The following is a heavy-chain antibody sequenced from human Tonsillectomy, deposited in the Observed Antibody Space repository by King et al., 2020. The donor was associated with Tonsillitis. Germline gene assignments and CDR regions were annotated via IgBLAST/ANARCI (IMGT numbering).Heavy chain of an antibody. CDR1: GGSIFSYY. CDR2: ISHTGST. CDR3: ARVAPTMIVAHYFDY. D-gene: IGHD3-22*01. J-gene: IGHJ4*02. Sequence: QLQESGPGLVKPSETLSLTCTVSGGSIFSYYWSWIRQPPGKGLEWIGCISHTGSTNYNPALKSRVTISVDTSKKQLSLKLSSVTAVDTAVYYCARVAPTMIVAHYFDYWGQGSLVTVSS. V-gene: IGHV4-59*01.